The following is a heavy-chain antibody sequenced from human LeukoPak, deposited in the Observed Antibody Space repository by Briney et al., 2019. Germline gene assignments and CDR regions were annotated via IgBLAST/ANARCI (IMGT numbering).Heavy chain of an antibody. CDR3: ARDRYYDSRGNFYESGY. CDR1: GGTFSNYG. V-gene: IGHV1-69*05. J-gene: IGHJ4*02. D-gene: IGHD3-22*01. CDR2: IIPILGTT. Sequence: SVTVSCKTSGGTFSNYGISWVRQAPGQGLEWMGGIIPILGTTNYAQKFQDRVTITTDESTSTAYMELNRLRSEGTAVYYCARDRYYDSRGNFYESGYWGQGTLVTVSS.